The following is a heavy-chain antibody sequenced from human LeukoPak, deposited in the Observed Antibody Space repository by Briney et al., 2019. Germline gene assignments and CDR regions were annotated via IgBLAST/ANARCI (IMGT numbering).Heavy chain of an antibody. J-gene: IGHJ6*02. CDR1: GYSFTGYW. CDR3: SRLGSCSGGRCYGLDV. D-gene: IGHD2-15*01. Sequence: GESLKISCKGSGYSFTGYWIVWVRQVPGQGLEWMGMIYSGDSDTRYSPSLRGQVTISADKSISTAYLQWSSLKASDTAMYYCSRLGSCSGGRCYGLDVWGQGTTVTVS. V-gene: IGHV5-51*01. CDR2: IYSGDSDT.